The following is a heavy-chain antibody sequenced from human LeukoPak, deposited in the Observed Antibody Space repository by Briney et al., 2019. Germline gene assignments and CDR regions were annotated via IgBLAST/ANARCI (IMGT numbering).Heavy chain of an antibody. V-gene: IGHV5-51*01. CDR3: ARLRSTTMAPLDY. D-gene: IGHD4-11*01. CDR2: IYPGDSDT. J-gene: IGHJ4*02. Sequence: GESLKISCKGSGYSFASYWLAWVRQMPGKGLEWMGIIYPGDSDTRYSPSLQSQVTISADKSISTAFLQWSSLKASDTAIYYCARLRSTTMAPLDYWGQGTLVTVSS. CDR1: GYSFASYW.